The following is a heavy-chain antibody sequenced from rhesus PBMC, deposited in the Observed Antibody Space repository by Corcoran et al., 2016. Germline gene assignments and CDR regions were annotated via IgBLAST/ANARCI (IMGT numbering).Heavy chain of an antibody. CDR1: GGSVSSSNW. CDR3: ARRKVLFDY. Sequence: QVQLQESGPGLVKPSETLSLTCAVSGGSVSSSNWWSWIRQPPGKGLEWIGYISGSSGSTYYNPSSSSRVTMSTDTSKNQFSLKLSSVTAADTAVYYCARRKVLFDYWGQGVLVTVSS. CDR2: ISGSSGST. J-gene: IGHJ4*01. V-gene: IGHV4-65*01.